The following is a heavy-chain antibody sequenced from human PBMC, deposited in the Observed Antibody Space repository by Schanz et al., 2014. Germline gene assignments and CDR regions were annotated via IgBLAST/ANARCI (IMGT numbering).Heavy chain of an antibody. CDR1: GFTFRGHA. D-gene: IGHD3-16*01. V-gene: IGHV3-30*04. J-gene: IGHJ3*01. CDR3: TRDRGALINHNDALDL. Sequence: QVPLVESGGGVVQPGTSLRLSCAASGFTFRGHAMHWVRQAPGQGLEKVAVTSTDGTKTYYAASVRGRFTISRDNSKNTVYLQMNSLRSEDTAVYYCTRDRGALINHNDALDLWGQGTMVSVSS. CDR2: TSTDGTKT.